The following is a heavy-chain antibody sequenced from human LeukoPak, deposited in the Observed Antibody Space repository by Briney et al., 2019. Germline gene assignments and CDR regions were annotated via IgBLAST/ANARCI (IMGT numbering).Heavy chain of an antibody. CDR1: GFTFSSYA. J-gene: IGHJ3*02. CDR3: VKESRVVRGVIMDAFDM. Sequence: PGGSLRLSCSASGFTFSSYAMHWVPHAPGKGLEYVSGISINGGSTDYADSVKGRFTISRDNSKNTVYLQMSSLRAEDTAVYYCVKESRVVRGVIMDAFDMWGQGTMVTVSS. V-gene: IGHV3-64D*06. D-gene: IGHD3-10*01. CDR2: ISINGGST.